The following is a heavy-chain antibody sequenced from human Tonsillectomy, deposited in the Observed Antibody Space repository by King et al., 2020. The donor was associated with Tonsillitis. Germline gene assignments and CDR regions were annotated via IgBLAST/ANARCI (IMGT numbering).Heavy chain of an antibody. CDR2: IKQDGSEK. J-gene: IGHJ4*02. D-gene: IGHD3-22*01. V-gene: IGHV3-7*01. CDR1: GFTFSTYW. Sequence: VQLVESGGGLVQPGGSLRLSCAASGFTFSTYWMTWVRQAPGKGREWGANIKQDGSEKYYVDSVKGRFTISRDNSKNSLYLQMNSLRAEDTAVYYCASYYDSSGSSGFDYWGQGTLVTVSS. CDR3: ASYYDSSGSSGFDY.